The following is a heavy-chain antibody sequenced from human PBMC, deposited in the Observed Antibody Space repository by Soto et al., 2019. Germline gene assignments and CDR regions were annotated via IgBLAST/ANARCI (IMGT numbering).Heavy chain of an antibody. CDR2: INAGNGNS. V-gene: IGHV1-3*05. Sequence: QVQLVQSGAEEKKPGASVKVSCKASGYTFTSYAMHWVRQAPGQRLEWVGWINAGNGNSKYSQKFQGRVTITRYTSASTAYMELSSLRSEDTAVYYCARSIVVVTALDYWGQGTLVTVSS. CDR1: GYTFTSYA. J-gene: IGHJ4*02. D-gene: IGHD2-21*02. CDR3: ARSIVVVTALDY.